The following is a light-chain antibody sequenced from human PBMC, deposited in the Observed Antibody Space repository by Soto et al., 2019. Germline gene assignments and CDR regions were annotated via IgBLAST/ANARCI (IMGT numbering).Light chain of an antibody. CDR1: SSNIGLDYD. CDR3: QSFDSILTGSV. Sequence: QSVTPQPPSVSGAPGHRVTPSCPGSSSNIGLDYDVHWYQQLPGTAPKLLIYRNSNRPSGVPDRFSGSKSATSASLAITGLQAEDEAAYYCQSFDSILTGSVFGTGTKVTVL. J-gene: IGLJ1*01. CDR2: RNS. V-gene: IGLV1-40*01.